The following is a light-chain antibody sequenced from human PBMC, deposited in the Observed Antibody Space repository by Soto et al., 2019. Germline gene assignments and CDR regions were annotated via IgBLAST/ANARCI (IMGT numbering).Light chain of an antibody. V-gene: IGLV2-14*01. CDR3: SSYIDSNTFV. CDR1: SSAVVGYNF. CDR2: EVS. Sequence: SVLTQPGPVCLSPGHTITIYDTGTSSAVVGYNFVSWFQQPPDKAPKVMIYEVSNRPSGVSDRFSGSKSGNTASLIISGLQAEDEADYYCSSYIDSNTFVFGTGTKVTVL. J-gene: IGLJ1*01.